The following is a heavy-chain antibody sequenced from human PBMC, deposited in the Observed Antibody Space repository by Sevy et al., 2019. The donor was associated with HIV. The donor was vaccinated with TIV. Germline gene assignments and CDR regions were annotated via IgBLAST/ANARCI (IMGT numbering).Heavy chain of an antibody. Sequence: GGSLRLSCAASGFTFSSYWMSWVRHAPGKGLEWVANIKQDGSERYYLDSVKGRFTISRDNAKNSLYLQMDSLRAEDTAVYYCARGGQRFDYWGQGTLVTVSS. D-gene: IGHD6-25*01. J-gene: IGHJ4*02. V-gene: IGHV3-7*01. CDR3: ARGGQRFDY. CDR2: IKQDGSER. CDR1: GFTFSSYW.